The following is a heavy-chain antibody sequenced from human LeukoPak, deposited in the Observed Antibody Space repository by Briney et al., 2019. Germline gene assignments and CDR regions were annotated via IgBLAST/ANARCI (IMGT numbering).Heavy chain of an antibody. CDR1: GFTFSSYA. D-gene: IGHD3-16*01. Sequence: GGSLRLSCAASGFTFSSYAMHWVRQAPGKGLEWVAVISYDGSNEYYADSVKGRFTISRDNSKNTLYLQMNSLRAEDTAVYYCARDGGRGLVDYWGQGTLVTVSS. CDR2: ISYDGSNE. J-gene: IGHJ4*02. CDR3: ARDGGRGLVDY. V-gene: IGHV3-30-3*01.